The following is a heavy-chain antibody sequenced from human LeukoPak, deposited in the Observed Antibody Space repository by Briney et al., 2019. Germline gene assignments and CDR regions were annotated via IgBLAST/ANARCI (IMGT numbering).Heavy chain of an antibody. CDR3: ARVRYCSSTICPDFDY. D-gene: IGHD2-2*01. CDR1: GFTFSTYY. CDR2: IKEDGGEL. V-gene: IGHV3-7*03. Sequence: GGSLRLSCAASGFTFSTYYMSWVRQAPGTGLEWVANIKEDGGELNYVDSVKGRFTISKDNAKNSLYLQMNSLRAEDTAVYYCARVRYCSSTICPDFDYWGQGTLVTVSS. J-gene: IGHJ4*02.